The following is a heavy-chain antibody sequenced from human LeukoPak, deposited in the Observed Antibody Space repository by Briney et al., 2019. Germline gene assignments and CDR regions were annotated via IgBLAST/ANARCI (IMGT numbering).Heavy chain of an antibody. Sequence: SVKVSCKASGGTFSSYAISWVRQAPGQGLEWMGGIIPIFGTANYAQKFQGGVTITTDESTSTAYMELSSLRSEDTAVYYCAREEPGIAAAGSEGGSWFDPWGQGTLVTVSS. J-gene: IGHJ5*02. V-gene: IGHV1-69*05. CDR3: AREEPGIAAAGSEGGSWFDP. CDR1: GGTFSSYA. D-gene: IGHD6-13*01. CDR2: IIPIFGTA.